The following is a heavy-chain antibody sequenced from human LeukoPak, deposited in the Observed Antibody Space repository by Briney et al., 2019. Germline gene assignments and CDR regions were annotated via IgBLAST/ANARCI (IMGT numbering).Heavy chain of an antibody. J-gene: IGHJ4*02. Sequence: ASVKVSCKASGYTFTSYGISWVRQAPGQGLEWMGWISAYNGDTNFPQKFQGRVTMTTDTSTNTAYMELRSLRSDDTAVYYCTRDPDGDYDFDYWGQGTLVTVSS. CDR2: ISAYNGDT. CDR3: TRDPDGDYDFDY. D-gene: IGHD4-17*01. CDR1: GYTFTSYG. V-gene: IGHV1-18*01.